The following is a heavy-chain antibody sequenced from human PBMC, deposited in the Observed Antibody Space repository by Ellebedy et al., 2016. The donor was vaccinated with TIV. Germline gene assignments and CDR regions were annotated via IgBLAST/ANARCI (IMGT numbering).Heavy chain of an antibody. CDR1: GFTFSSYA. CDR2: ISGSGGST. D-gene: IGHD3-10*01. J-gene: IGHJ5*02. Sequence: GESLKISXAASGFTFSSYAMSWVRQAPGKGLEWVSAISGSGGSTYYADSVKGRFTISRDNSKNTLYLQMNSLRAEDTAVYYCACFMKPHMVRGNPPWFDPWGQGTLVTVSS. CDR3: ACFMKPHMVRGNPPWFDP. V-gene: IGHV3-23*01.